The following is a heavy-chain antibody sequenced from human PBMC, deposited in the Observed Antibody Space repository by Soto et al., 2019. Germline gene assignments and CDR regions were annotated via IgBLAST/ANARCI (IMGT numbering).Heavy chain of an antibody. J-gene: IGHJ4*02. V-gene: IGHV4-39*01. Sequence: QLQLQESGPGLVKPSETLSLTCTVSGGSISSSSYYWGWIRQPPGKGLEWIGSIYYSGSTYYNPSLKSRVTISVDTSKNQFSLKLSSVTAADTAVYYCARLNQQQLAGLWGQGTLVTVSS. D-gene: IGHD6-13*01. CDR2: IYYSGST. CDR3: ARLNQQQLAGL. CDR1: GGSISSSSYY.